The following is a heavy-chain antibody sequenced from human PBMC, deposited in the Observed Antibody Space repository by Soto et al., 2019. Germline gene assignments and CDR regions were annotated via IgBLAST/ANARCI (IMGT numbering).Heavy chain of an antibody. V-gene: IGHV3-23*01. Sequence: GGSLRLSCAASVFTFSSYAMSWVRQAPGKGLEWVSAISGSGGSTYYADSVKGRFTISRDNSKNTLYLQMNSLRAEDTAVYYCAKGGRDYYGSGSYYERYYFDYWGQGPMVTVSS. CDR1: VFTFSSYA. D-gene: IGHD3-10*01. J-gene: IGHJ4*02. CDR3: AKGGRDYYGSGSYYERYYFDY. CDR2: ISGSGGST.